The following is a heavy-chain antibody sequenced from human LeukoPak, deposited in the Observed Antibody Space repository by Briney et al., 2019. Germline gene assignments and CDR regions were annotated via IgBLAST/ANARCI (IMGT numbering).Heavy chain of an antibody. CDR2: ISGSGGST. D-gene: IGHD6-25*01. CDR3: GRASGGSPYYYYGMDV. J-gene: IGHJ6*02. Sequence: GGSLRLSCAASGFTFSSYAMSWVRQAPGKGLEWVSAISGSGGSTYYADSVKGRFTISRDNSKNTVYLQMNSLRAEDTAIYYCGRASGGSPYYYYGMDVWGQGTTVTVSS. CDR1: GFTFSSYA. V-gene: IGHV3-23*01.